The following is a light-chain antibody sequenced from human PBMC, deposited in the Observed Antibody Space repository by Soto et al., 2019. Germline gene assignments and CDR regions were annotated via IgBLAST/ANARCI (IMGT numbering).Light chain of an antibody. CDR1: SSNIGSNT. CDR2: SNN. Sequence: QYVLTQPPSAYGTPGQRVTISCSGSSSNIGSNTVNWYQQLPGTAPKLLIYSNNQRPSGVPDRFSGSKSGTSASLAISGLQSEDEADYYCAAWDDSLNGGVFGGGTKLTVL. J-gene: IGLJ3*02. CDR3: AAWDDSLNGGV. V-gene: IGLV1-44*01.